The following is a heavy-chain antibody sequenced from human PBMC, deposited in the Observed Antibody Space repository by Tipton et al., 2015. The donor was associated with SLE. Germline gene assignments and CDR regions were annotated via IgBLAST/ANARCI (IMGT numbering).Heavy chain of an antibody. CDR1: GGSISSSSYY. J-gene: IGHJ5*02. Sequence: LRLSCTVSGGSISSSSYYWGWIRQPPGKGLEWIGSIYYSGSTYYNPSLKSRVTISVDTSKNQFSLKLSSVTAADTAVYYCARKGYCSSTSCLAWFDPWGQGTLVTVSS. CDR3: ARKGYCSSTSCLAWFDP. CDR2: IYYSGST. V-gene: IGHV4-39*07. D-gene: IGHD2-2*01.